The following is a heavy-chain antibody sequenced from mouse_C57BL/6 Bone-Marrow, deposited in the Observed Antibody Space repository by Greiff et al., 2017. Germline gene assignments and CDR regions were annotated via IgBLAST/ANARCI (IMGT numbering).Heavy chain of an antibody. Sequence: VQLQQSGAELVRPGTSVKMSCKASGYTFTNYWIGWVKQRPGHGLEWIGGIYPGGGYTNYNEKFKGKATLTADKSSSTAYMQFSSLTSEDSAIYYCARNGSYRENYAKDNYGRGTAVTVSS. CDR1: GYTFTNYW. CDR2: IYPGGGYT. J-gene: IGHJ4*01. CDR3: ARNGSYRENYAKDN. D-gene: IGHD2-14*01. V-gene: IGHV1-63*01.